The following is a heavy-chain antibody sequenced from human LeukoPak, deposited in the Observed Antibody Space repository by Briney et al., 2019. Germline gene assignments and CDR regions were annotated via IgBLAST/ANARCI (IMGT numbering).Heavy chain of an antibody. CDR2: IIPIFGTA. Sequence: ASVKVPCKASGGTFSSYAISWARQAPGQGLEWMGRIIPIFGTANYAQKFQGRVTITTDESTSTAYMELSSLRSEDTAVYYCARDSYIFKATSLDYWGQGTLVTVSS. CDR1: GGTFSSYA. V-gene: IGHV1-69*05. J-gene: IGHJ4*02. CDR3: ARDSYIFKATSLDY. D-gene: IGHD1-26*01.